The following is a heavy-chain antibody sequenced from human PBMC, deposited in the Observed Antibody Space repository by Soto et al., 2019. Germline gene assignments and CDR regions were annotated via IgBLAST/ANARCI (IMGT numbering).Heavy chain of an antibody. CDR2: ISAYNGNT. V-gene: IGHV1-18*01. CDR1: GYTFTSYG. CDR3: ARTPNYYYDSSGYYYDFDY. J-gene: IGHJ4*02. Sequence: QVQLVQSGAEVKKPGASVKVSCKASGYTFTSYGISWVRQAPGQGLEWMGWISAYNGNTNYAQKLQGRVTMTTDTSTITAYMELWSLRSDDTAVYYCARTPNYYYDSSGYYYDFDYWGQGTLVTVSS. D-gene: IGHD3-22*01.